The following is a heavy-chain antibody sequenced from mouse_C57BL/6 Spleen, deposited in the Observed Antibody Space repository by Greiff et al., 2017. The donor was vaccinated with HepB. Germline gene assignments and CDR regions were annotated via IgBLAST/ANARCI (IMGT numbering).Heavy chain of an antibody. V-gene: IGHV1-63*01. D-gene: IGHD2-4*01. J-gene: IGHJ4*01. CDR1: GYTFTNYW. Sequence: VKLLESGAELVRPGTSVKMSCTASGYTFTNYWIGWVKQRPGHGLAWIGDIYPGGGYNNYAEKFKGKATLTTDKSSNTAYMQISSLTSEDSAFYYSARLDYDVGGYAMDYWGQGTSVTVSS. CDR3: ARLDYDVGGYAMDY. CDR2: IYPGGGYN.